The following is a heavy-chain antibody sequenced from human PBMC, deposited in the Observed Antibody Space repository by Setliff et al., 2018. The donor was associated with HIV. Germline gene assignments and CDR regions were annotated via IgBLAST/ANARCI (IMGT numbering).Heavy chain of an antibody. D-gene: IGHD2-8*02. Sequence: PSETLSLTCAVYGGSVSGHYWGWFRQPPGKGLEWIGEINHSGSTNYNPSLKSRVTISVDTSKNQFSLKLSSVTAADTAVYYCTVYNTGSSKDHYWGQGTPVTVSS. J-gene: IGHJ4*02. CDR1: GGSVSGHY. V-gene: IGHV4-34*01. CDR2: INHSGST. CDR3: TVYNTGSSKDHY.